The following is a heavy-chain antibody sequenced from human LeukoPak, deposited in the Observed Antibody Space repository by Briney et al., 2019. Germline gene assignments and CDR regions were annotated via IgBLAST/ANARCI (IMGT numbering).Heavy chain of an antibody. CDR2: IWDDGTNK. CDR1: GFNLRNYD. V-gene: IGHV3-33*01. Sequence: GGSLRLSCAASGFNLRNYDMDWVRQVPGKGLEWVAVIWDDGTNKYYAESVKGRFTISRDDSKKMLYLQMNSLKDEDTAVYYRARGEDYWGQGTLVTVSS. J-gene: IGHJ4*02. CDR3: ARGEDY.